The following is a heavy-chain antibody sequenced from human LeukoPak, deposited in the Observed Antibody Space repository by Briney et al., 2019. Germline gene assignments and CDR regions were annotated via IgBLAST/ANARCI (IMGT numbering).Heavy chain of an antibody. V-gene: IGHV3-9*01. CDR3: AKGGYCSSTSCYFSYAFDI. CDR2: ISWNSGSI. J-gene: IGHJ3*02. CDR1: GFTFDDYA. Sequence: GRSLRLSCAASGFTFDDYAMHWVRQAPGKGLEWVSGISWNSGSIGYADSVKGRFTISRDNAKNSLYLQMNSLRAEDTALYYCAKGGYCSSTSCYFSYAFDIWGQGTMVTVSS. D-gene: IGHD2-2*01.